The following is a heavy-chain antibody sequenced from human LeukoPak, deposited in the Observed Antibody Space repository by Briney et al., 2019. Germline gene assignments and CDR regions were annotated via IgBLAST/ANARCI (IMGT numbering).Heavy chain of an antibody. J-gene: IGHJ4*02. CDR2: IYYSGST. CDR3: ARQLAFWSGYFAAPFDY. CDR1: GGSISSYY. V-gene: IGHV4-39*01. D-gene: IGHD3-3*01. Sequence: KSSETLSLTCTVSGGSISSYYWGWIRQPPGKGLEWIGSIYYSGSTYYNPSLKSRVTISVDTSKNQFSLKLSSVTAADTAVYYCARQLAFWSGYFAAPFDYWGQGTLVTVSS.